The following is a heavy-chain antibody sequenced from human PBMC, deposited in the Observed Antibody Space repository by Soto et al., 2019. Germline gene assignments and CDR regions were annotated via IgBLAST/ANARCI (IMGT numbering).Heavy chain of an antibody. CDR3: ARVLGSDYDSSVTAFDI. CDR1: GFTFISYG. J-gene: IGHJ3*02. Sequence: EVQLVESGGGLVQPGGSLRLSCAASGFTFISYGMHWVRQAPGKGLVWVSRINSDGSSTSYADSVKGRFTISRDNAKNTLYLQMNGLRAEDTAVYYCARVLGSDYDSSVTAFDIWGQGTMVTVSS. D-gene: IGHD3-22*01. CDR2: INSDGSST. V-gene: IGHV3-74*01.